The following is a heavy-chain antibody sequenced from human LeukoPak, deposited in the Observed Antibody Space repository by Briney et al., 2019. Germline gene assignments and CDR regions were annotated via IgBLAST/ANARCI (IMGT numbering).Heavy chain of an antibody. CDR2: VYTSGST. J-gene: IGHJ4*02. D-gene: IGHD2-2*01. CDR3: ASSRLGRFDY. Sequence: EPSETLSLTCTVSGDSISAYYWSWIRQPAGKGLGWIGRVYTSGSTNYNPSLKSRVTMSVDTSKNQFSLKLTSVTAADTAVYYCASSRLGRFDYWGQGTLVTVSS. V-gene: IGHV4-4*07. CDR1: GDSISAYY.